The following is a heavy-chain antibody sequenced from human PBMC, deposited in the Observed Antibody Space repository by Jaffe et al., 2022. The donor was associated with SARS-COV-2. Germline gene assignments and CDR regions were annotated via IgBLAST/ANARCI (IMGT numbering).Heavy chain of an antibody. CDR2: INPNSGGT. V-gene: IGHV1-2*02. Sequence: QVQLVQSGAEVKKPGASVKVSCKASGYTFTGYYMHWVRQAPGQGLEWMGWINPNSGGTNYAQKFQGRVTMTRDTSISTAYMELSRLRSDDTAVYYCARERPRGVTTVTTFYYYGMDVWGQGTTVTVSS. CDR3: ARERPRGVTTVTTFYYYGMDV. D-gene: IGHD4-17*01. J-gene: IGHJ6*02. CDR1: GYTFTGYY.